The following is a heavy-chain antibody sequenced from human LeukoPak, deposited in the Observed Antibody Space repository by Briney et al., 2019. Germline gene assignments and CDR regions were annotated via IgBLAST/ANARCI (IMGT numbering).Heavy chain of an antibody. Sequence: GGSLRLSCAAPGFMFHDYAIHWVRQAPGKGLEWVSPISGDGGSTFYADSVKGRFTISRDNSKNSLYLQMNSLRSDDTALYYDARESESSGWYDYWGQGTLVTVSS. V-gene: IGHV3-43*02. CDR2: ISGDGGST. D-gene: IGHD6-19*01. CDR3: ARESESSGWYDY. CDR1: GFMFHDYA. J-gene: IGHJ4*02.